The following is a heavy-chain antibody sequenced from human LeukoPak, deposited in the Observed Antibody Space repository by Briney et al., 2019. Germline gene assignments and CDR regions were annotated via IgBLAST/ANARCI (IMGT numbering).Heavy chain of an antibody. J-gene: IGHJ4*02. D-gene: IGHD3-10*01. CDR2: INPNTGGT. Sequence: GASVRVSCKASGFTFSGYYIHWVRQAPGQGLEWVGWINPNTGGTHYAQKFQGRVSVTSDTSISTAYMELSSLRSNDTAVYYCARDHYYGSGSYLMPVGYWGQGTLVTVSS. CDR3: ARDHYYGSGSYLMPVGY. V-gene: IGHV1-2*02. CDR1: GFTFSGYY.